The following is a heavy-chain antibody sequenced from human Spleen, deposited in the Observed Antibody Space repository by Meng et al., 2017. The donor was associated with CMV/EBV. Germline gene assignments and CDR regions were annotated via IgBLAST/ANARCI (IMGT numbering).Heavy chain of an antibody. CDR2: ISSGSGYI. Sequence: GESLKISCAASGFTFSSYSMNWVRQAPGKGLEWVSSISSGSGYIYYADSLKGRFTISRDNAKNSLYLQMNSLRAEDTAVYYCARVEGIDPWGQGTLVTVSS. CDR3: ARVEGIDP. D-gene: IGHD3-10*01. J-gene: IGHJ5*02. V-gene: IGHV3-21*01. CDR1: GFTFSSYS.